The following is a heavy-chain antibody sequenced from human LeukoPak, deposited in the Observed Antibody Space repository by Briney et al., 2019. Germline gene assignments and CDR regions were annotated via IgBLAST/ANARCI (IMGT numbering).Heavy chain of an antibody. CDR2: ISYDGSNK. Sequence: GRSLRLSCAASGFTFSSYTMHWVRQAPGKGLEWVAVISYDGSNKYYADSVKGRFSISRDNSKNTLYLQMNSLRAEDTAVYYCARGGAVAVLYSFDYWGQGTLVTVSS. CDR1: GFTFSSYT. J-gene: IGHJ4*02. V-gene: IGHV3-30-3*01. D-gene: IGHD6-19*01. CDR3: ARGGAVAVLYSFDY.